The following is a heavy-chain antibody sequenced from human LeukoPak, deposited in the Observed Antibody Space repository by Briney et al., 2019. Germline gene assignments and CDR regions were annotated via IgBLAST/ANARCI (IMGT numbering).Heavy chain of an antibody. CDR2: INPNSGGT. CDR1: GYTFTGYY. Sequence: ASVEVSCKASGYTFTGYYMHWVRQAPGQGLEWMGWINPNSGGTNYAQKFQGRVTMTRDTSISTAYMELSRLRSDDTAVYYCARDLTYYYDSSGYFAFDIWGQGTMVTVSS. D-gene: IGHD3-22*01. CDR3: ARDLTYYYDSSGYFAFDI. J-gene: IGHJ3*02. V-gene: IGHV1-2*02.